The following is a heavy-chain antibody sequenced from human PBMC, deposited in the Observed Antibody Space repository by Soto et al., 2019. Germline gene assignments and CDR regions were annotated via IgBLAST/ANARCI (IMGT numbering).Heavy chain of an antibody. CDR3: ARDTGVAVTTLFPGNGMDV. CDR1: GFTFSSYW. V-gene: IGHV3-74*01. Sequence: GGSLRLSCAASGFTFSSYWMHWVRQAPGKGLVWVSRINSDGSSTSYADSVKGRFTISRDNAKNTLYLQMNSLRAEDTAVYYCARDTGVAVTTLFPGNGMDVWGQGTTVTVSS. D-gene: IGHD4-4*01. J-gene: IGHJ6*02. CDR2: INSDGSST.